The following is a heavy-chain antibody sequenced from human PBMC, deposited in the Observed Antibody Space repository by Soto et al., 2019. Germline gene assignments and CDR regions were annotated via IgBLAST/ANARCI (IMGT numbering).Heavy chain of an antibody. CDR1: GFTFSSYW. D-gene: IGHD6-19*01. CDR2: INSDGIGT. Sequence: EVQLVESGGGLVQPGGSLRLSCAASGFTFSSYWMHWIRQAPGKGLVWVSRINSDGIGTSYADSVKGRFSISRDNAKNTLYLQMNSLRAEDTAVYYCARDQIAGAGNHYYYYNGMDVWGQGTTVTVSS. V-gene: IGHV3-74*01. J-gene: IGHJ6*02. CDR3: ARDQIAGAGNHYYYYNGMDV.